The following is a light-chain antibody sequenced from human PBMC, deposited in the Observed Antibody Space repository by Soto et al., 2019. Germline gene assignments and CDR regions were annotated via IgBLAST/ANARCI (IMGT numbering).Light chain of an antibody. CDR2: DVS. Sequence: QSVLTQPASVFGSPGQSITISCTGTSSDVGGYNYVSWYQQHPGKAPKLMIYDVSNRPSGVSNRFSGSKSGNTASLTISGLQAEDEADYYCSSYTSSSTSYVFGTGTRSPS. J-gene: IGLJ1*01. CDR3: SSYTSSSTSYV. CDR1: SSDVGGYNY. V-gene: IGLV2-14*01.